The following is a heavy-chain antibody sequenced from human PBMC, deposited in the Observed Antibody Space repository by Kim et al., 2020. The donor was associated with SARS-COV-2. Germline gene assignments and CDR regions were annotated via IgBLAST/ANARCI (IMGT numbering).Heavy chain of an antibody. J-gene: IGHJ4*02. CDR1: GGSISSYY. CDR2: IYYTGST. D-gene: IGHD3-3*01. CDR3: ASFLGLALDN. Sequence: SETLSLTCTVSGGSISSYYWSWIRQPPGQGLEWIGYIYYTGSTNYNPSLKSRVTISVDTSKNQVSLKLNSVTAADTAIYYCASFLGLALDNCGQRALVTV. V-gene: IGHV4-59*01.